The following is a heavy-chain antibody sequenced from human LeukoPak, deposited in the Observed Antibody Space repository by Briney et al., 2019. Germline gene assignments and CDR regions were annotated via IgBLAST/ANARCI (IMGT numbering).Heavy chain of an antibody. D-gene: IGHD6-19*01. CDR3: ASKRSGWYTWNYYYYMDV. J-gene: IGHJ6*03. V-gene: IGHV4-34*01. CDR2: INHSGST. CDR1: GGSFSGYY. Sequence: SETLSLTCAVYGGSFSGYYWSWIRQPPGKGLEWIGEINHSGSTNYNPSLKSRVTISVDKSKNQFSLKLSSVTAADTAVYYCASKRSGWYTWNYYYYMDVWGKGTTVTVSS.